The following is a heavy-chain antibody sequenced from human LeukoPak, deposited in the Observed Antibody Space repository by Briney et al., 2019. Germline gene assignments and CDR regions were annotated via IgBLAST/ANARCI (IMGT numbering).Heavy chain of an antibody. V-gene: IGHV3-23*01. CDR3: AKDPGVVPAHYFDY. D-gene: IGHD2-2*01. J-gene: IGHJ4*02. CDR1: GFTFSSYA. CDR2: TGSTGVST. Sequence: LTGGSLRLSCAASGFTFSSYAMNWVRQAPGKGLKWVSGTGSTGVSTFYADSVKGRFTVSRDNSKNTLSLQMNSLRAEDTAVYYCAKDPGVVPAHYFDYWGQGTLVTVSS.